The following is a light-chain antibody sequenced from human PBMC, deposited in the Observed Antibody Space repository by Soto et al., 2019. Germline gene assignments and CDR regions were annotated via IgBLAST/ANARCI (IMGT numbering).Light chain of an antibody. J-gene: IGKJ3*01. Sequence: DIQMTQSPSSLSASVGDRVTITCQASQDISNYLNWYQQKPGKAPKLLIYDASNLETGAPSRFSGSGSGTDFTFTISSLQPEDIATSYCQQYDNLPPFPFGPGTKVDIK. CDR2: DAS. CDR3: QQYDNLPPFP. V-gene: IGKV1-33*01. CDR1: QDISNY.